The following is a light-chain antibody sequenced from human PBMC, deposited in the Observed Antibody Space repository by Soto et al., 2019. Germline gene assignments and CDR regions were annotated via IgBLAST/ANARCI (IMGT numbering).Light chain of an antibody. CDR3: SSYTTSSTLLDV. CDR1: SGDVGGYNY. CDR2: AVS. Sequence: QSVLTQPASVSGSPGQSITISCTGTSGDVGGYNYVSWYQQHPGKAPKLMIYAVSNRPSGVSTRFPGSKSGNTASLTSSGLQAEDEADYHCSSYTTSSTLLDVFGTGTKLTVL. V-gene: IGLV2-14*01. J-gene: IGLJ1*01.